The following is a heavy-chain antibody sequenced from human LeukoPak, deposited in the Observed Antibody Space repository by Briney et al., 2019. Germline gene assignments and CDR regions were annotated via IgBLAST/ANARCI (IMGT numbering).Heavy chain of an antibody. CDR3: ARDGDSSGYCDY. CDR1: GYSITSTSF. V-gene: IGHV4-38-2*02. J-gene: IGHJ4*02. CDR2: INHLGSA. Sequence: SETLSLTCSVSGYSITSTSFWAWIRQTPGKGLEWIGSINHLGSAYYNPSLESRVTISVDTSKNHFSLNLKSVTAADTAVYYCARDGDSSGYCDYWGQGTLVTVSS. D-gene: IGHD3-22*01.